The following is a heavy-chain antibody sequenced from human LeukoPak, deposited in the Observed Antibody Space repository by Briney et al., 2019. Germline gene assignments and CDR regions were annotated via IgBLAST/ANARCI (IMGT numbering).Heavy chain of an antibody. CDR3: SPCGHAYDWFGP. J-gene: IGHJ5*02. CDR1: GATLNIGHA. V-gene: IGHV1-69*04. Sequence: SVNVSCKAFGATLNIGHAFIWARQAPGQGLQWMGRIIPFLGEVNYAQNFQGRVSFTADKSTATMYMEMKSLRLDDTAIYYCSPCGHAYDWFGPWGQGTLVTVSS. D-gene: IGHD5-12*01. CDR2: IIPFLGEV.